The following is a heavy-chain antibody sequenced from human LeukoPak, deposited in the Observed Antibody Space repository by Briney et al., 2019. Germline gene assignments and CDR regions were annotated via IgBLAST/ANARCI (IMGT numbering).Heavy chain of an antibody. CDR1: GFTFSSYS. J-gene: IGHJ6*03. CDR2: ISSSSSYI. D-gene: IGHD2-15*01. V-gene: IGHV3-21*04. Sequence: KPGGSLRLSCAASGFTFSSYSMNWVRQAPGKGLEWVSSISSSSSYIYYADSVKGRFTISRDNSKNTLYLQMNSLRAEDTAVYYCARVVAAFLRFYYYYMDVWGKGTTVTVSS. CDR3: ARVVAAFLRFYYYYMDV.